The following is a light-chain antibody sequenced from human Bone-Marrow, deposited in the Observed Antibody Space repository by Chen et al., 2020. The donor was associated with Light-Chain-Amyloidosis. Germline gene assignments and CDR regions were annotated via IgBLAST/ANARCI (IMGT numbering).Light chain of an antibody. J-gene: IGLJ2*01. CDR1: SMDVGGYNY. V-gene: IGLV2-8*01. CDR2: EVT. CDR3: TSYSGTYNLVL. Sequence: QSAPSQPPSASGSPGQSVTISCTGDSMDVGGYNYVSWSQQFPGKAPNLIIYEVTKRPSGVPDRFSGSKSGNTASLIVSGLQAEDEADYFCTSYSGTYNLVLFGGGTKLTVL.